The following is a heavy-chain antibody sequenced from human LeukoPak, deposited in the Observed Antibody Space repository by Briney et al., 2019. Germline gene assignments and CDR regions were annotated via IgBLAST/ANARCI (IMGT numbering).Heavy chain of an antibody. CDR3: AKDGYDYYYHYMDV. V-gene: IGHV3-23*01. J-gene: IGHJ6*03. CDR2: ISGSGGTT. D-gene: IGHD1-1*01. CDR1: RFTFSSYA. Sequence: GGPLRLYCAASRFTFSSYAMSWVRQAPGKGLEWVSAISGSGGTTYYADSVKGRFTISRDNSKNTLYLQMNSLRVEDTAVYYCAKDGYDYYYHYMDVWGKGTTVTVSS.